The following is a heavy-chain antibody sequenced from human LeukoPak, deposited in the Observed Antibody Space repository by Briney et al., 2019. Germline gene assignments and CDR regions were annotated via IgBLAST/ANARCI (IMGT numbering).Heavy chain of an antibody. J-gene: IGHJ4*02. Sequence: GESLKISCKASGYSLTNYWIAWVRQMPGKGLEWMGIIFPGDSETRYSPSFQGQVTISAEKSISTAYLQWSSLRASDTAMYYCARRVGPMSQYYFDSWGQGTLVTVSS. CDR1: GYSLTNYW. V-gene: IGHV5-51*01. CDR2: IFPGDSET. CDR3: ARRVGPMSQYYFDS. D-gene: IGHD1-26*01.